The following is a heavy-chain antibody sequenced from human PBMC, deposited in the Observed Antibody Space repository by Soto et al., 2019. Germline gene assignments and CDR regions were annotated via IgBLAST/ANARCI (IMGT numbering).Heavy chain of an antibody. D-gene: IGHD6-19*01. CDR2: ISGSGGSA. CDR1: GFTFSNYA. CDR3: VREGSGWNSRGSFDF. Sequence: EVQLLESGGGLVGPGGSLRLSCAASGFTFSNYAMNWVRQAPGKGLECVSVISGSGGSAYYADSVQGRFTISRDNSKNTLYMQMNSLRDEDTAIYYCVREGSGWNSRGSFDFWGRGTMVNV. J-gene: IGHJ3*01. V-gene: IGHV3-23*01.